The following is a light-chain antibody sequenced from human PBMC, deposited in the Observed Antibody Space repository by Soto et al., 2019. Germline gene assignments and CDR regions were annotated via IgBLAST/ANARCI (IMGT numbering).Light chain of an antibody. CDR3: QQGKSFPLT. V-gene: IGKV1-12*01. CDR1: QDINKW. J-gene: IGKJ4*01. CDR2: TAS. Sequence: DIQMTQSPSSVSASVGDRVTITCRASQDINKWLAWYQQKPGLAPNLVIYTASRLHGGGPSRFSGSASGTDFTLTISCLQPEDVATYYCQQGKSFPLTFGGGTKVEI.